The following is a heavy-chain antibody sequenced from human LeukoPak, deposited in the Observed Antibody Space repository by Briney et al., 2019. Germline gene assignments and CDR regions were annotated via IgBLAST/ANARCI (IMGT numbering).Heavy chain of an antibody. CDR3: ARWARGNWNDPY. V-gene: IGHV3-11*01. CDR2: ISSSGSTI. CDR1: GFTFSDYY. D-gene: IGHD1-1*01. Sequence: PGGSLRLSCAASGFTFSDYYMSWIRQAPGKGLEWVSYISSSGSTIYYADSVKGRFTISRDNAKNSLYLQINSQRAEDTAVYYCARWARGNWNDPYWGQGTLVTVSS. J-gene: IGHJ4*02.